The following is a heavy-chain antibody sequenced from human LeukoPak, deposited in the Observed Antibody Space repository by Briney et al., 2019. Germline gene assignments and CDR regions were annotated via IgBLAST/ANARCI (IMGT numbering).Heavy chain of an antibody. CDR1: GFTFTSYA. J-gene: IGHJ3*02. Sequence: GGSLRLSCAASGFTFTSYAMSWVRQAPGKGLEWVSAISDSGGGTYYADSVKGRFTISRDNSKNTLYLQMNSLRAEDTAVYYCARARGWYLAFDIWGQGTMATVSS. CDR2: ISDSGGGT. D-gene: IGHD6-19*01. CDR3: ARARGWYLAFDI. V-gene: IGHV3-23*01.